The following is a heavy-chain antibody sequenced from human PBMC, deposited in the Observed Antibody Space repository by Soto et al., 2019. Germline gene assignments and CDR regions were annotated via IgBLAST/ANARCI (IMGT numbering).Heavy chain of an antibody. CDR2: ISGSGSGP. Sequence: EVLLLESGGGLVQPGGSLRLSCAASGFTFSNYDMGWVRQAPGKGLELVSFISGSGSGPYYADSVKGLFTISRDNAENTLYLQMNGLRVEDTAVYYCAKLQSWRALDYWGQGTLVTVSS. CDR1: GFTFSNYD. CDR3: AKLQSWRALDY. D-gene: IGHD6-13*01. V-gene: IGHV3-23*01. J-gene: IGHJ4*02.